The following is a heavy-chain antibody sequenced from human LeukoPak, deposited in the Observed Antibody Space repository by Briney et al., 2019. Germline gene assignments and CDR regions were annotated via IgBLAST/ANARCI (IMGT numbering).Heavy chain of an antibody. V-gene: IGHV4-34*01. J-gene: IGHJ3*02. CDR3: ARWRGGLLGAFDI. CDR1: GGSFSGYY. Sequence: SETLSLTCAVYGGSFSGYYWSWIRQPPGKGLEWIGEINHSGSTNYNPSLKSRVTISVDTSKNQFSLKLSSVTAADTAVYYCARWRGGLLGAFDIWGQGTMVTVSS. CDR2: INHSGST. D-gene: IGHD1-26*01.